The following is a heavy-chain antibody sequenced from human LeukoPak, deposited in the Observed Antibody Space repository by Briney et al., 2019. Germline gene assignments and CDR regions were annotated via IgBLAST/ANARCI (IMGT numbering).Heavy chain of an antibody. CDR3: ARKAAAAENIYYYYYMDV. J-gene: IGHJ6*03. D-gene: IGHD6-13*01. CDR2: INTNTGNP. Sequence: GASVKVSCKASGYTFTSYAMNWVRQAPGQGLEWMGWINTNTGNPTYAQGFTGRIVFSLDTSVSTAYLQISSLKAEDTAVYYCARKAAAAENIYYYYYMDVWGKGTTVTVSS. V-gene: IGHV7-4-1*02. CDR1: GYTFTSYA.